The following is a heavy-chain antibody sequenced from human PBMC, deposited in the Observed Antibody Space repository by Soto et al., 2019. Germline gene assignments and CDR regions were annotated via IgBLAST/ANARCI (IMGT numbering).Heavy chain of an antibody. CDR3: ARGGTRIDY. D-gene: IGHD3-16*01. Sequence: QVQLVQSGAEVKKPGASVKVSCKASGYTFTNFGISWVRQAPGQGLEWMGWISAYNGNTNYAQNSQGRVTMTADTPTSTAYLELRSLRSYDTAVYYCARGGTRIDYWGQGTLVTVSS. CDR1: GYTFTNFG. V-gene: IGHV1-18*01. CDR2: ISAYNGNT. J-gene: IGHJ4*02.